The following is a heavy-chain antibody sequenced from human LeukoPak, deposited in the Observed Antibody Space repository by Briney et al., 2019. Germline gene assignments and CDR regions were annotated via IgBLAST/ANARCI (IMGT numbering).Heavy chain of an antibody. V-gene: IGHV3-21*01. CDR3: ARGIAGATTGAFDI. Sequence: PGGSLRLSCAASGFTFSSYSMNWVRQAPGKGLEWVSSISSSSSYIYYADSVKGRFTISRDNAKNSLYLQMNSLRAEDTAVYYCARGIAGATTGAFDIWGQGTMVTVSS. D-gene: IGHD1-26*01. CDR2: ISSSSSYI. J-gene: IGHJ3*02. CDR1: GFTFSSYS.